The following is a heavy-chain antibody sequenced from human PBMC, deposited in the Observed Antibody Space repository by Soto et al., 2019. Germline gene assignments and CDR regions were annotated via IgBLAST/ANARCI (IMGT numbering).Heavy chain of an antibody. CDR2: IYSGGAI. J-gene: IGHJ5*02. CDR3: KGGFGVNRS. D-gene: IGHD3-3*01. CDR1: GFTVSNNY. Sequence: ESGGGLVQPGGSLRLSCAASGFTVSNNYMGWVRQAPGKGLEWVSLIYSGGAIYYADSVRGRFTISRDNSRNMVYPQMSSLRDEDTAVYYCKGGFGVNRSWGQGTLVTVSS. V-gene: IGHV3-66*01.